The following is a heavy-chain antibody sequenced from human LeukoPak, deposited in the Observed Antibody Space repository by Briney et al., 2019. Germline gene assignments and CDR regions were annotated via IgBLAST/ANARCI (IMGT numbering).Heavy chain of an antibody. CDR3: ARLFGDYGGPVPYYFDY. CDR1: GGSISSYY. D-gene: IGHD4-23*01. CDR2: IYYSGST. V-gene: IGHV4-59*08. Sequence: PSENLSLTCTVSGGSISSYYWSWIRQPPGKGLEWIGYIYYSGSTNYNPSLKSRVTISVDTSKNQFSLKLSSVTAADTAVYYCARLFGDYGGPVPYYFDYWGQGTLVTVSS. J-gene: IGHJ4*02.